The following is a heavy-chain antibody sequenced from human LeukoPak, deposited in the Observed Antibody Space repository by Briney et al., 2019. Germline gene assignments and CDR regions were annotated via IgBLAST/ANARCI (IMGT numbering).Heavy chain of an antibody. CDR1: GFTFSVYS. CDR3: ARARRGSSGWYDY. D-gene: IGHD6-19*01. Sequence: GGSLRLSCAASGFTFSVYSMNWVRQAPGKGLEWVSSISSSSTYIYYADSVKGRFTISRDNAKNSLYLQMNSLRAEDTAVYYCARARRGSSGWYDYWGQGTLVTVSS. V-gene: IGHV3-21*01. J-gene: IGHJ4*02. CDR2: ISSSSTYI.